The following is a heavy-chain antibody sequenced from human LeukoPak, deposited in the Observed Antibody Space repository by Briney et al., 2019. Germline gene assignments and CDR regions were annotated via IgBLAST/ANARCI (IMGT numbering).Heavy chain of an antibody. CDR2: ISYDGSNK. D-gene: IGHD3-10*01. J-gene: IGHJ4*02. V-gene: IGHV3-30-3*01. Sequence: PGRSLRLSCAGSGFTFSSYAMHWVRQAPGKGLEWVAVISYDGSNKFYADSVKGRFTLSRDNSKNTLYLQMNSLRIEDTAVYYCGGGSVGFGELNYWGQGTLVTVSS. CDR1: GFTFSSYA. CDR3: GGGSVGFGELNY.